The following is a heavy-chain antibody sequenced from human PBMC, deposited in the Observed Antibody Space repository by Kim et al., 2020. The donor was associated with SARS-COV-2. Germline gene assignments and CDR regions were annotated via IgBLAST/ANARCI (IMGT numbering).Heavy chain of an antibody. CDR3: TSSSWNWFDP. V-gene: IGHV3-49*03. CDR2: IRSKAHGGTT. D-gene: IGHD2-15*01. Sequence: GGSLRLSCTASGFTFGDYAMSWFRQAPGKGLEWVGFIRSKAHGGTTEYAASVKGRFTISRDDSKSIAYLQMNSLKTDDTAVYCCTSSSWNWFDPWGQGTLVTVSS. CDR1: GFTFGDYA. J-gene: IGHJ5*02.